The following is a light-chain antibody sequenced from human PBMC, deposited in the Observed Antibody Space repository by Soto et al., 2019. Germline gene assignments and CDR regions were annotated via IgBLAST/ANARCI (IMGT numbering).Light chain of an antibody. CDR1: QSVSSY. CDR2: DAS. V-gene: IGKV3-11*01. CDR3: QQRSNRPPGT. Sequence: LPWAAEESTTLSCRDSQSVSSYLAWYQQKPGQAPRLLIYDASNRATCIPARFSGSGSGTDFTLTISSLEPEDYAVYYCQQRSNRPPGTFGQGTKVDIK. J-gene: IGKJ1*01.